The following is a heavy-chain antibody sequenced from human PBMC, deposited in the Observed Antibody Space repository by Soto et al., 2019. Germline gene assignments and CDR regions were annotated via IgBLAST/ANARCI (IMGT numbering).Heavy chain of an antibody. V-gene: IGHV1-2*04. D-gene: IGHD6-13*01. Sequence: GASVKVSCKASGYTFTGYYMHWVRQAPGQGLEWMGWINPNSGGTNYAQKFQGWVTMTRDTSISTAYMELSRLRSDDTAVYYCARESRGLSSSWPYYYYHGMDVWGQGTTVTVSS. J-gene: IGHJ6*02. CDR1: GYTFTGYY. CDR2: INPNSGGT. CDR3: ARESRGLSSSWPYYYYHGMDV.